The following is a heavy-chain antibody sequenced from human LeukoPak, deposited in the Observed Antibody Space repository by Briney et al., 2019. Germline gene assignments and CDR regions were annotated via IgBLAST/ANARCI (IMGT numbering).Heavy chain of an antibody. V-gene: IGHV3-64*02. D-gene: IGHD1-26*01. Sequence: GGSLRLSCAASGFILSDYAFHWVRQGPGKGLEYVAAISSNGAKTFYAEPVKGRFTISRDNSDNTVDLQMDSLRVEDMGVYYCARGRGGSYDSWGQGILVTVSS. CDR3: ARGRGGSYDS. CDR1: GFILSDYA. CDR2: ISSNGAKT. J-gene: IGHJ4*02.